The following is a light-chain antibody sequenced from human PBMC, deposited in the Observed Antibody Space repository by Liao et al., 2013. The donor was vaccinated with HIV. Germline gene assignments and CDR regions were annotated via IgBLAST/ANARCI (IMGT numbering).Light chain of an antibody. Sequence: SYELTQPPSVSVSPGQTASIPCSGDKLGDKYACWYQQKPGQAPVLVIYQDSKRPSGISERFSGSNSGNTATLTISGTQAMDEADYYCQAWDSSTWVFGGGTKLTVL. CDR1: KLGDKY. V-gene: IGLV3-1*01. J-gene: IGLJ3*02. CDR2: QDS. CDR3: QAWDSSTWV.